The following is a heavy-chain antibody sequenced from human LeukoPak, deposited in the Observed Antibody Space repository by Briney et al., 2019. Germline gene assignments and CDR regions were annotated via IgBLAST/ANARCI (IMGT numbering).Heavy chain of an antibody. CDR2: IYSGGTT. D-gene: IGHD3-10*01. V-gene: IGHV3-53*01. J-gene: IGHJ2*01. CDR1: GFTVSSYY. CDR3: ARDFYGSGGHRYFDL. Sequence: GGSLRLSCAASGFTVSSYYMSWVRQAPGKGLEWVSVIYSGGTTHYADSVRGRFTISRDNSKNTLYLQMNSLRAEDTAVYYCARDFYGSGGHRYFDLWGRGTLVTVSS.